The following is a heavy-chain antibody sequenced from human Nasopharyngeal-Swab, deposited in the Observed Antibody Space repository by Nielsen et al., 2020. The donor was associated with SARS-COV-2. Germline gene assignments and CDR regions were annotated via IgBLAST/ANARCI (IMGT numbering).Heavy chain of an antibody. J-gene: IGHJ4*02. CDR1: GFTFSSYA. D-gene: IGHD3-16*01. V-gene: IGHV3-30-3*01. CDR2: ISYDGSNK. CDR3: ARVLKHQSSPDY. Sequence: GASLKISCAASGFTFSSYAMHWVRQAPGKGLEWVAVISYDGSNKYYADSVKGRFTISRDNSKNTLYLQMNSLRAEDTAVYYCARVLKHQSSPDYWGQGTLVTVSS.